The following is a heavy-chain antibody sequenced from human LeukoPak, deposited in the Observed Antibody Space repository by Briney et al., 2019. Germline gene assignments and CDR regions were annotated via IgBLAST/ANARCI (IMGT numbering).Heavy chain of an antibody. J-gene: IGHJ4*02. Sequence: KTGGSLRLSCTASGFTFSTYTMNWVRQAPGKGLEWVSSISSSYYIYYADSVKGRFTISRDNAKNSLFLQMNSLRAEDTAVYYCGAAYSGSSPFDYWGQGTLVTVSS. V-gene: IGHV3-21*01. D-gene: IGHD1-26*01. CDR1: GFTFSTYT. CDR2: ISSSYYI. CDR3: GAAYSGSSPFDY.